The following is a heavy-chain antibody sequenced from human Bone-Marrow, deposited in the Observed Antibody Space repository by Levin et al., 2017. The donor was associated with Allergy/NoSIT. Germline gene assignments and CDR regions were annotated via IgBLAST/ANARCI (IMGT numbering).Heavy chain of an antibody. CDR1: GYTFSKYG. V-gene: IGHV1-18*01. CDR3: ARDYGSHDFWSGSYLSGPPDWFDP. Sequence: GESLKISCKASGYTFSKYGINWVRQAPGQGLEWMGWISPYNGNTNYAQNFQGRVTMTTDTSTDTAYMELRSLRSDDTAIYYCARDYGSHDFWSGSYLSGPPDWFDPWGQGTLVTVSS. CDR2: ISPYNGNT. J-gene: IGHJ5*02. D-gene: IGHD3-3*01.